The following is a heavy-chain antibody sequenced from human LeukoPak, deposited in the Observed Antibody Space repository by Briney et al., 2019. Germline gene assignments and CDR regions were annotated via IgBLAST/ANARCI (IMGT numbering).Heavy chain of an antibody. Sequence: PGGSLTLSCAASGFTFSSYGLTWVRQAPGKGLEWVSGISGSGENTYNAAFVKGRFTISRDNSKKTLYLQMNNLRAEDTAVYYCVKEKLNYASGNFDSWGQGTLVTVSS. CDR2: ISGSGENT. CDR3: VKEKLNYASGNFDS. D-gene: IGHD3-10*01. V-gene: IGHV3-23*01. CDR1: GFTFSSYG. J-gene: IGHJ4*02.